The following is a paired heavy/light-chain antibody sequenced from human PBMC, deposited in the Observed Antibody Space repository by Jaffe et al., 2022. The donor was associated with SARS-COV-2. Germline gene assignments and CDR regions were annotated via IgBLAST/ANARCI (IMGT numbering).Light chain of an antibody. CDR2: LVS. CDR3: MQALQTPGT. Sequence: DIVMTQSPLSLSVTPGEPASISCRSSQSLLHRNGYNYLAWFLQKPGQSPQLLIYLVSNRASGVPDRFSGSGSGTDYTLKISRVEAEDVGVYYCMQALQTPGTFGPGTKVDIK. J-gene: IGKJ3*01. V-gene: IGKV2-28*01. CDR1: QSLLHRNGYNY.
Heavy chain of an antibody. V-gene: IGHV3-7*03. D-gene: IGHD2-2*01. CDR2: IKQDGDEK. CDR1: GFSFSSYW. J-gene: IGHJ6*02. CDR3: ARDLCSSISCRPLGMDV. Sequence: EVQLEESGGGLVHPGGSLRLSCAASGFSFSSYWMNWVRQAPGKGLEWVASIKQDGDEKYYVDSVKGRFLISRDNAKNSLYLQMNSLRVEDTAVYYCARDLCSSISCRPLGMDVWGQGTTVTVSS.